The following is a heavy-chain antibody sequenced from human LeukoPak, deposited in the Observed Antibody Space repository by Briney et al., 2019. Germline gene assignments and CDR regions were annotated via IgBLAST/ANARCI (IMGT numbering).Heavy chain of an antibody. CDR3: ARTSGSYSFDY. J-gene: IGHJ4*02. D-gene: IGHD1-26*01. V-gene: IGHV3-11*06. CDR2: ITSSDSYT. CDR1: GFTFSHYY. Sequence: PGGSLRLSCAASGFTFSHYYMSWIRQAPGKGLEWISYITSSDSYTKYADSVQGLFTTSRDNAQNSLYLQMNSLRAEDTAVYYCARTSGSYSFDYWGQGTLVTVSS.